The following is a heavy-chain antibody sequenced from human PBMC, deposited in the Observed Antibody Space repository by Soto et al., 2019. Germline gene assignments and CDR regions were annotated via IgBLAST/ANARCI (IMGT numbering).Heavy chain of an antibody. CDR3: AHLAYCGGDCYYYFDY. Sequence: QITLKESGPTLVKPTQTLTLTCTFSGFSLSTSGVGVGWIRQPPGKALEWLALIYWDDDKRYNPSLKNRLTITKDTSNNLGVLTMTHMDPVATVSYCCAHLAYCGGDCYYYFDYWGQGTLVTVSS. V-gene: IGHV2-5*02. J-gene: IGHJ4*02. CDR2: IYWDDDK. CDR1: GFSLSTSGVG. D-gene: IGHD2-21*02.